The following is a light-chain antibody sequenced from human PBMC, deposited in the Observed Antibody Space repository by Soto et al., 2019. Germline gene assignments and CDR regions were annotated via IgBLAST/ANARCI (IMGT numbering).Light chain of an antibody. V-gene: IGKV3-20*01. Sequence: ENVLTQSPGTLSLSPGERATLSCRASQSVSSSYLARYQQKPGQAPRLLIYGASSRATGIPDMFSGSGSGTDFTLTISRLEPEDFAVYYCQQYGSSPYTFGQGTKLEIK. CDR1: QSVSSSY. CDR2: GAS. J-gene: IGKJ2*01. CDR3: QQYGSSPYT.